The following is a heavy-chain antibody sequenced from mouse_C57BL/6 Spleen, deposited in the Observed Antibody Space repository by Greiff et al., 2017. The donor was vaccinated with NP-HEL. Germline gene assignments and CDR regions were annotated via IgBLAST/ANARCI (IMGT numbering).Heavy chain of an antibody. Sequence: VQLQQPGAELVKPGASVKLSCKASGYTFTSYWMQWVKQRPGQGLEWIGEIDPSDSYTNYNQQFKGKATLTGDTSSSTAYMQISSLTSEDSAVYYCARALYYAMDDWGQGTSVTVAS. J-gene: IGHJ4*01. CDR3: ARALYYAMDD. CDR2: IDPSDSYT. V-gene: IGHV1-50*01. CDR1: GYTFTSYW.